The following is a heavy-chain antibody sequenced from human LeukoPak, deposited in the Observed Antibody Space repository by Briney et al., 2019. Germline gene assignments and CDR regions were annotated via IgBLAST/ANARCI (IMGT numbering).Heavy chain of an antibody. J-gene: IGHJ4*02. V-gene: IGHV3-53*01. D-gene: IGHD3-16*02. CDR2: IYSGGST. Sequence: GGSLRLSCAASGFTFSRNYMTWVRQAPGKGLKWVSVIYSGGSTNYADSVKGRFTISRDNSKNTLYLQMNSLRAEDTAVYYCARGAGEVNVWGSFRLGGFDYWGQRTLVTVSS. CDR1: GFTFSRNY. CDR3: ARGAGEVNVWGSFRLGGFDY.